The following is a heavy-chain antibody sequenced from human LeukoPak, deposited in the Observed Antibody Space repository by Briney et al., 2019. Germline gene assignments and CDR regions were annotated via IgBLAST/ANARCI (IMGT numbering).Heavy chain of an antibody. Sequence: PGGSLRLSCAASGFTFSSYSMNWVRQAPGKGLEWVSSISSSSSYIYYADSVKGRFTISRDNAKNSLYLQMSSLRAEDTAVYYCARDRIAALCGWFDPWGQGTFVTVSS. CDR1: GFTFSSYS. V-gene: IGHV3-21*01. CDR2: ISSSSSYI. D-gene: IGHD6-6*01. CDR3: ARDRIAALCGWFDP. J-gene: IGHJ5*02.